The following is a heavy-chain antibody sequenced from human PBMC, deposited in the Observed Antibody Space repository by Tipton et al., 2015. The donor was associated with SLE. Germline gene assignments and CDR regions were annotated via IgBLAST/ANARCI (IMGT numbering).Heavy chain of an antibody. V-gene: IGHV4-39*01. D-gene: IGHD3-3*01. Sequence: TLSLTCTVSGGPISSSSYYWGWIRQPPGKGLEWIGSIYYSGSTYYNPSLKSRVTISVDTSKNQFSLKLSSVTAADTAVYYCASLRFLEWLSLYYFDYWGQGTLVTVSS. CDR2: IYYSGST. CDR3: ASLRFLEWLSLYYFDY. J-gene: IGHJ4*02. CDR1: GGPISSSSYY.